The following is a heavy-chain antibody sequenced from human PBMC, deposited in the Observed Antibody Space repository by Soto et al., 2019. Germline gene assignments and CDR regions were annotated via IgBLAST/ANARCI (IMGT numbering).Heavy chain of an antibody. CDR3: AKDRYLDHDSRGYLFDN. CDR2: ISRYGDIT. Sequence: EVQLLESGGDLIQPGGSLRLSCPPSEFTFNIYALTWVRQAPGKGLEGVSAISRYGDITYYADSVEGRFSISRDNSKNTLYLQMNSLRAEDTAVYYCAKDRYLDHDSRGYLFDNWGQGTLVTVSS. D-gene: IGHD3-22*01. J-gene: IGHJ4*02. CDR1: EFTFNIYA. V-gene: IGHV3-23*01.